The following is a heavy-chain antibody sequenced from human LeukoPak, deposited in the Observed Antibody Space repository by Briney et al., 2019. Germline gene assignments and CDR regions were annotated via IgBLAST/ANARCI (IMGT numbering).Heavy chain of an antibody. J-gene: IGHJ6*02. CDR1: GGSISSYY. V-gene: IGHV4-59*01. CDR3: ARTFSSSWYNYYGMDV. CDR2: IYYSGST. Sequence: KPSETLSLTCTVSGGSISSYYWGWIRQPPGKGLEWIGYIYYSGSTNYNPSLKSRVTISVDTSKNQFSLKLSSVTAADTAVYYCARTFSSSWYNYYGMDVWGQGTTVTVSS. D-gene: IGHD6-13*01.